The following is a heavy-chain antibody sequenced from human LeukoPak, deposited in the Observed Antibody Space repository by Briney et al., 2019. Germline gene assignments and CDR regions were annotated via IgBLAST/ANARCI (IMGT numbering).Heavy chain of an antibody. CDR3: ARLPDVSGWPFDY. D-gene: IGHD6-19*01. Sequence: RPSETLSLTCTASDDSINRDFWTWIRQPPGKGLEWIGYIRYSGRTEYNPSLKSRVTISIQTSKNQFSLKLTSVTAADMAIYYCARLPDVSGWPFDYWGQGILVTVSS. V-gene: IGHV4-59*01. J-gene: IGHJ4*02. CDR2: IRYSGRT. CDR1: DDSINRDF.